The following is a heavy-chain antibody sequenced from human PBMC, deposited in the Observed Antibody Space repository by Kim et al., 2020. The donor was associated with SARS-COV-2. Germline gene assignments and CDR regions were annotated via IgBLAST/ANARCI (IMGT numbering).Heavy chain of an antibody. J-gene: IGHJ6*02. CDR3: ARDLTVTTQYYYCYYGMDV. CDR2: INPSGGST. V-gene: IGHV1-46*03. D-gene: IGHD4-17*01. Sequence: ASVKVSCKASGYTFTSYYMHWVRQAPGQGLEWMGIINPSGGSTSYAQKFQGRVTMTRDTSTSTVYMELSSLRSEDTAVYYCARDLTVTTQYYYCYYGMDVWSQGTTVTVSS. CDR1: GYTFTSYY.